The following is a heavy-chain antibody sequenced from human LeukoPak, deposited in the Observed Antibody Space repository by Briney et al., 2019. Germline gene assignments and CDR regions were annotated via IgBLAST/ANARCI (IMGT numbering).Heavy chain of an antibody. CDR1: GGSFSSYY. D-gene: IGHD3-9*01. V-gene: IGHV4-59*01. CDR3: ARVLRYFDWLPYNWFDP. J-gene: IGHJ5*02. Sequence: PSETLSLTCTVSGGSFSSYYWSWIRQPPGKGLEWIGYVYYSGSTNYNPSLKSRVTISVDTSKNQFSLKLSSVTAADTAVYYCARVLRYFDWLPYNWFDPWGQGTLVTVSS. CDR2: VYYSGST.